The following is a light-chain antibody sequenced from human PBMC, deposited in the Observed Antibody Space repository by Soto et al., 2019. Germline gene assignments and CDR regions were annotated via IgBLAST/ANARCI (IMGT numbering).Light chain of an antibody. CDR2: GAA. Sequence: DIQMTQSPSSLSASVGDRVAITCRASQNIRNYLNWYQQKPGKAPKVLIYGAASLQSGVPSRFRAVGSGKNSPPPFNSLQPEVYETYYFQQSKIIQPLLFGGGPRVET. CDR3: QQSKIIQPLL. V-gene: IGKV1-39*01. CDR1: QNIRNY. J-gene: IGKJ4*01.